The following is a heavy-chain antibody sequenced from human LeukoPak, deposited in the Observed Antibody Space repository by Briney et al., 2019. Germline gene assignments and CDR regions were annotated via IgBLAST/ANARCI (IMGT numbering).Heavy chain of an antibody. CDR2: IYPGDSDT. CDR3: ARDSSSWNGEIDY. V-gene: IGHV5-51*01. CDR1: GYSFTSYW. Sequence: GESLKISCKGSGYSFTSYWIGWVRQMPGKGLEWMGIIYPGDSDTRYSPSFQGQVTISADKSISIAYLQWSSLKASDTAMYYCARDSSSWNGEIDYWGQGTLVTVSS. J-gene: IGHJ4*02. D-gene: IGHD6-13*01.